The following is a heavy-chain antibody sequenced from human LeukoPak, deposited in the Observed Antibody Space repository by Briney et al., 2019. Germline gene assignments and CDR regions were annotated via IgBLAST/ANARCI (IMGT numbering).Heavy chain of an antibody. CDR3: ARDFGGSYVPYFFDK. CDR1: GFSYSGSG. Sequence: PGGSLTLSCAASGFSYSGSGMHWVRQTPGKGLEWVALISYDGTKTFYPGSVKGRFTISRDNSKSTLYLQMSSLRAEDTAVYYCARDFGGSYVPYFFDKWGQGTLVTVSS. CDR2: ISYDGTKT. D-gene: IGHD3-16*01. J-gene: IGHJ4*02. V-gene: IGHV3-30*03.